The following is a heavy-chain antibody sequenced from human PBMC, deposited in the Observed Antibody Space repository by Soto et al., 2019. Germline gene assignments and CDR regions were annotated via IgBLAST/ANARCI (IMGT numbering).Heavy chain of an antibody. D-gene: IGHD3-22*01. CDR2: ISHSGIT. V-gene: IGHV4-4*02. Sequence: QVQLQESGPGLVGPSGALSVTCAVSGDSISRSHWWSWVRQSPGKGLEWIGEISHSGITNYNPSLKSRVTIAGDKSKNQPSLKLTSVTAADTAVYYCARVRYDRSGFDHWGQGTLVSVSS. J-gene: IGHJ4*02. CDR1: GDSISRSHW. CDR3: ARVRYDRSGFDH.